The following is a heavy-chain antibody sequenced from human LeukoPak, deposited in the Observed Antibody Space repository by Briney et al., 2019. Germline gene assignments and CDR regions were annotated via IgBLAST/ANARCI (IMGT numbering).Heavy chain of an antibody. V-gene: IGHV1-69*05. CDR2: IIPIFGTA. J-gene: IGHJ4*02. CDR1: GGTFSSYA. CDR3: ARSPAVRFLEWWYFDY. D-gene: IGHD3-3*01. Sequence: SVTVSCKASGGTFSSYAISWVRQAPGQGLEWMGGIIPIFGTANYAQKFQGRVTITTDESTSTAYMELSSLRSEDTAVYYCARSPAVRFLEWWYFDYWGQGTLVTVSS.